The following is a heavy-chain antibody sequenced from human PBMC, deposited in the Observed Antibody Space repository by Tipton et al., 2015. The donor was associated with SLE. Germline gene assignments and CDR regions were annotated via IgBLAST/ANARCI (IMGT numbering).Heavy chain of an antibody. CDR2: INHSGST. D-gene: IGHD4-17*01. V-gene: IGHV4-34*01. Sequence: LRLSCAASGFTFSSYEMNWVRQAPGKGLEWIGEINHSGSTNYNPSLKSRVTISVDTSKNQFSLKLSSVTAADTAVYYCARVDGVHDAFDIWGQGTMVTVSS. J-gene: IGHJ3*02. CDR1: GFTFSSYE. CDR3: ARVDGVHDAFDI.